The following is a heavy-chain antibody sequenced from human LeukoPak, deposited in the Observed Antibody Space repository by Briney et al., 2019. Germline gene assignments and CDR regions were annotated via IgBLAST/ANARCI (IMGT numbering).Heavy chain of an antibody. CDR1: GGSFSGYY. CDR3: ARVLQLGYFDY. CDR2: INHSGST. D-gene: IGHD1-1*01. V-gene: IGHV4-34*01. Sequence: PSETLSLTCAVYGGSFSGYYWSWIRQPPGKGLEWIGEINHSGSTNYNPSLKSRVTISVDTSKNQFSLKLSSVTAADTAVYYCARVLQLGYFDYWGQGTLVTVSS. J-gene: IGHJ4*02.